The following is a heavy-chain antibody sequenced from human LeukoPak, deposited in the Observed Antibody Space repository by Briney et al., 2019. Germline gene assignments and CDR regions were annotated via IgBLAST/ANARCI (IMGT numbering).Heavy chain of an antibody. V-gene: IGHV4-34*01. D-gene: IGHD5-24*01. CDR1: GGSFSGYY. CDR3: ARGRRWLQD. J-gene: IGHJ4*02. CDR2: INHSGST. Sequence: SETLSLTCAVYGGSFSGYYWSWIRQPPGKGLEWIGEINHSGSTNYNPPLKSRVTISVDTSKNQFSLKLSSVTAADTAVYYCARGRRWLQDWGQGTLVTVSS.